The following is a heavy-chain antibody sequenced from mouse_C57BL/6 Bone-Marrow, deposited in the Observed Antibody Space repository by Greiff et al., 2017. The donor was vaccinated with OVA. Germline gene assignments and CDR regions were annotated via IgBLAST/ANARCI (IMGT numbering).Heavy chain of an antibody. CDR3: ARGLLPLRYAMDY. J-gene: IGHJ4*01. CDR2: IYPSDSET. D-gene: IGHD1-1*01. CDR1: GYTFTSYW. Sequence: QVQLQQPGAELVRPGSSVKLSCKASGYTFTSYWMDWVKQRPGQGLEWIGNIYPSDSETHYNQKFKDKATLTVDKSSSTAYMQLSSLTSEDSAVYYCARGLLPLRYAMDYWGQGTSVTVSS. V-gene: IGHV1-61*01.